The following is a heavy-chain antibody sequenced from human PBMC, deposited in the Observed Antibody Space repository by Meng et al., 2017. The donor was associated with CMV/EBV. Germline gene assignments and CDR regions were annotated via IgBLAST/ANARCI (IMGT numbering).Heavy chain of an antibody. J-gene: IGHJ6*02. CDR2: IIPIFGTA. V-gene: IGHV1-69*05. CDR3: ARVRNSKTYDFWSSKNVGPMDV. Sequence: SVKVSCKASGYTFTGYYMHWVRQAPGQGLEWMGGIIPIFGTANYAQKFQGRVTITTDESTSTAYMELSSLRSEDTAVYYCARVRNSKTYDFWSSKNVGPMDVWGQGTTVTVSS. CDR1: GYTFTGYY. D-gene: IGHD3-3*01.